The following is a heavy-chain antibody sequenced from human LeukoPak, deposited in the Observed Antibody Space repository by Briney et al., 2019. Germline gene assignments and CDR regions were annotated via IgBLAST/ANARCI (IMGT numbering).Heavy chain of an antibody. J-gene: IGHJ4*02. Sequence: GRSLRLSCAASGFTFDDYAMHWVRQAPGKGLEWVSGISWNSGSIGYADSVKGRFTISRDNAKNSLYLQMNSLRAEDTALYHCAKASRPSSGWYDFDYWGQGTLVTVSS. CDR1: GFTFDDYA. D-gene: IGHD6-19*01. V-gene: IGHV3-9*01. CDR2: ISWNSGSI. CDR3: AKASRPSSGWYDFDY.